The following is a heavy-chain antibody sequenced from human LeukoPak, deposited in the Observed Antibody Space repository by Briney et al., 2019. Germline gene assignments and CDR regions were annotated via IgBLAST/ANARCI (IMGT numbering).Heavy chain of an antibody. Sequence: ASVKVSCKASGYTFTSYGISWVRQAPGQGLDWMGWISAYNGNTNYAQKLQGRVTMTTDTSTSTAYMELRSLRSDDTAVYYCASVPDYCSSTSCYTFGYWGQGTLVTVSS. D-gene: IGHD2-2*02. CDR1: GYTFTSYG. V-gene: IGHV1-18*01. J-gene: IGHJ4*02. CDR2: ISAYNGNT. CDR3: ASVPDYCSSTSCYTFGY.